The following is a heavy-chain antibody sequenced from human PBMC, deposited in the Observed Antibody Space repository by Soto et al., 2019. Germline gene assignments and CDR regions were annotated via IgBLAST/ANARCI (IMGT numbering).Heavy chain of an antibody. CDR3: ARNLQSSSWAPDDYYYYGMDV. V-gene: IGHV1-46*01. Sequence: ASVKVSCKASGYTFTSYYMHWVRQAPGQGLEWMGIINPSGGSTSYAQKFQGRVTMTRDTSTSTVYMELSSLRSEDTAVYYCARNLQSSSWAPDDYYYYGMDVWGQGTTVTVSS. CDR1: GYTFTSYY. D-gene: IGHD6-13*01. J-gene: IGHJ6*02. CDR2: INPSGGST.